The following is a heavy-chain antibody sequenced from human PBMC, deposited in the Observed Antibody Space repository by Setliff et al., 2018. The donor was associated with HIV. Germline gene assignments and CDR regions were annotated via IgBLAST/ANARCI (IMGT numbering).Heavy chain of an antibody. CDR3: ARDRPGVDCTKTSCYASFDH. CDR2: INTYNDNT. CDR1: GGTFSSYG. D-gene: IGHD2-2*01. Sequence: ASVKVSCKASGGTFSSYGISWVRQAPGQGLEWMGWINTYNDNTNYAQNLQGRVTLTTDTSTSTAYMELRSLRSDDTAVYYCARDRPGVDCTKTSCYASFDHWGRGTLVTVSS. V-gene: IGHV1-18*01. J-gene: IGHJ4*02.